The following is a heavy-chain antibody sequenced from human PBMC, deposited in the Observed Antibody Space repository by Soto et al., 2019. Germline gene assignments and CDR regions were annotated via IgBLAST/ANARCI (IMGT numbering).Heavy chain of an antibody. D-gene: IGHD6-13*01. CDR3: AKAPGIAAAGAEYFQH. CDR2: ISGSGGST. Sequence: GGSLRLSCAASGFTFSSYSMNWVRQAPGKGLEWVSAISGSGGSTYYADSVKGRFTISRDNSKNTLYLQMNSLRAEDTAVYYCAKAPGIAAAGAEYFQHWGQGTLVTVSS. J-gene: IGHJ1*01. CDR1: GFTFSSYS. V-gene: IGHV3-23*01.